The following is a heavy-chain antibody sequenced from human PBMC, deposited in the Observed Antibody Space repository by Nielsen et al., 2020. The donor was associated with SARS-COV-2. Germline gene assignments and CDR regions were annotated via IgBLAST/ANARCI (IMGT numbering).Heavy chain of an antibody. V-gene: IGHV4-30-2*01. CDR2: IYHSGRT. D-gene: IGHD3-16*01. Sequence: SETLSLTCAVSGGSISRGGYSWSCIQQPPGKGLEWIGYIYHSGRTYYNPSLKSRVTISVNRSKNQFSLKLSSVTAADTAVYYCARGGRITFGGADDAFDIWGQGTMVTVSS. CDR3: ARGGRITFGGADDAFDI. CDR1: GGSISRGGYS. J-gene: IGHJ3*02.